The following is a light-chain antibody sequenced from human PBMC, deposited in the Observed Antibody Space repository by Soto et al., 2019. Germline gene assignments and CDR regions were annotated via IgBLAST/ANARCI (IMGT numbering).Light chain of an antibody. CDR3: CSYASSNTLV. J-gene: IGLJ2*01. V-gene: IGLV2-23*01. CDR2: EGS. Sequence: QSALTQPASVSGSPGQSITISCTGTSSDVGTYNLVSWYQQHPDKAPKLMIYEGSKRPSGVSNRFSGSKSGNTASLTISGLQAEDEADYYCCSYASSNTLVFGGGTKLTVL. CDR1: SSDVGTYNL.